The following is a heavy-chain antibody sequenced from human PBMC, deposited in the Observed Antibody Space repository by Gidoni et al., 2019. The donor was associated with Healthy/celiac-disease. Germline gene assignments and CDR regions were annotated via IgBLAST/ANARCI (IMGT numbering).Heavy chain of an antibody. D-gene: IGHD3-10*01. V-gene: IGHV3-30*18. J-gene: IGHJ4*02. CDR3: AKGPLWFGVEFDY. CDR1: GFTFSSYG. Sequence: QVQLVESGGGVVQPGRSLRLSCAASGFTFSSYGMHWVRQAPGKGLEWVAVISYDGSNKYYADSGKGRFTIARDNSKNTLYLQMNSLRAEDTAVYYCAKGPLWFGVEFDYWGQGTLVTVSS. CDR2: ISYDGSNK.